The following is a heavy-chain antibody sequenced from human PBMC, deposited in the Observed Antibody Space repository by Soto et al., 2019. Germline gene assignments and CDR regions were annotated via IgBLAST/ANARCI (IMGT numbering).Heavy chain of an antibody. J-gene: IGHJ4*02. D-gene: IGHD3-10*01. V-gene: IGHV1-69*01. Sequence: QVQLVQSGAEVKKPGSSVKVSCKASGGTFSSHVFNWVRQAPGQGLEWMGGIMPIIGTANYAQTFQGRVTITADESTSTAYMELSSLRSEDTAVYYCARDLEFRDGHRAHLDYWGQGTLVTVSS. CDR1: GGTFSSHV. CDR2: IMPIIGTA. CDR3: ARDLEFRDGHRAHLDY.